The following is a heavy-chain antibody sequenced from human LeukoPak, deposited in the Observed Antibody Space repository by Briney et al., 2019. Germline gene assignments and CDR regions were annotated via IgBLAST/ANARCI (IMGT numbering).Heavy chain of an antibody. V-gene: IGHV4-61*01. D-gene: IGHD2-15*01. CDR3: ARAAVGGIVGNYYGMDV. CDR1: GASVSSASY. Sequence: SETLSLTCTVSGASVSSASYWTWIRQPPGKGVEWIAHIYNGVNTNYNPSLKSRVTISVDTSKNQFSLKLSSVTAADTAVYYCARAAVGGIVGNYYGMDVWGQGTTVTVSS. J-gene: IGHJ6*02. CDR2: IYNGVNT.